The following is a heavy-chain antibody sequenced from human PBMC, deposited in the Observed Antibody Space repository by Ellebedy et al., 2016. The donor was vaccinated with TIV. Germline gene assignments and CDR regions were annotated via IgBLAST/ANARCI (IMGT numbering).Heavy chain of an antibody. CDR3: AKLGHRTTPDDS. CDR2: IGLSDSDT. Sequence: GESLKISCQASAYSFINYWIICVRQLPGREFAWMEIIGLSDSDTRYSPSFQGQVTISADRSVTTAYLHFNSLKPSDTAVYYCAKLGHRTTPDDSWGQGTLVTVSS. D-gene: IGHD1-14*01. CDR1: AYSFINYW. V-gene: IGHV5-51*01. J-gene: IGHJ4*02.